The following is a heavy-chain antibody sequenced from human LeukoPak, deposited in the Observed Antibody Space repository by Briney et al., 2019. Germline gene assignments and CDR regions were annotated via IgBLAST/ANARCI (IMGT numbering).Heavy chain of an antibody. Sequence: GGSLRLSCAASGFIFSSYAMSWVRQAPGKGLEWVSTISGSGGSTYYADSVKGRFTTSRDNSKNTVYLQMNSLRAEDTAVYYCAKLPDSSGYHYFDYWGQGTLVTVSS. D-gene: IGHD3-22*01. CDR3: AKLPDSSGYHYFDY. CDR1: GFIFSSYA. CDR2: ISGSGGST. V-gene: IGHV3-23*01. J-gene: IGHJ4*02.